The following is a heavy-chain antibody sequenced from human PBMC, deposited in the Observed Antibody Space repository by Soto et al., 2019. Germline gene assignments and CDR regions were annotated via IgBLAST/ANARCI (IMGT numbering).Heavy chain of an antibody. Sequence: PSETMSLTCAVSGYSISLGYYWGWIRQPPGKGLEWIGSLYHSGNTYYNPSLKSRVSIPLHTSKHHFSLELTSVTVADTAASYCARVKLAGRGGCDYRGLGTLVTVSS. CDR1: GYSISLGYY. D-gene: IGHD6-19*01. J-gene: IGHJ4*02. V-gene: IGHV4-38-2*01. CDR2: LYHSGNT. CDR3: ARVKLAGRGGCDY.